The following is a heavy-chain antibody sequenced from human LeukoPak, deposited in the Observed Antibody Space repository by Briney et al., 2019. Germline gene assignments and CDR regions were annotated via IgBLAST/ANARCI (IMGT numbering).Heavy chain of an antibody. D-gene: IGHD2-15*01. J-gene: IGHJ6*02. CDR1: GFTFSSYA. V-gene: IGHV3-30*04. Sequence: GRSLRLSCAASGFTFSSYAMHWVRQAPGKGLEWVAVISYDGSNKYYADSVKGRFTISRDNSKNTLYLQMNSLRAEDTAVYYCARGLCSGGSCYKTRVWWGMDVWGQGTTVTVSS. CDR3: ARGLCSGGSCYKTRVWWGMDV. CDR2: ISYDGSNK.